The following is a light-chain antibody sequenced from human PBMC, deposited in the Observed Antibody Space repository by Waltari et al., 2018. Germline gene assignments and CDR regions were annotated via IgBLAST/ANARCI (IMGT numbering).Light chain of an antibody. CDR2: EDT. Sequence: SYELTQPPSVSVSPGETARITCSGDALPTRYAYWYQQKSGQAPVLVIDEDTNRPSGIAERFSGSTSGTVATLTITGAQVEDEADYYCFSTDSSGNHRVFGGGTKLTVL. V-gene: IGLV3-10*01. J-gene: IGLJ2*01. CDR1: ALPTRY. CDR3: FSTDSSGNHRV.